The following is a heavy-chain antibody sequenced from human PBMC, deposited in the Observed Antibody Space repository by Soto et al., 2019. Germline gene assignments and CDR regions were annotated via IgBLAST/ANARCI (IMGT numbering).Heavy chain of an antibody. J-gene: IGHJ6*02. D-gene: IGHD3-16*02. CDR1: GGTFSSYA. V-gene: IGHV1-69*13. CDR2: IIPIFGTA. Sequence: SVKVSCKASGGTFSSYAISWVRQAPGQGLEWMGGIIPIFGTANYAQKFQGRVTITADESTSTAYMELSSLRSEDTAVYYCAREGIVNSRIYYYYGMDVWGQGTTVTVSS. CDR3: AREGIVNSRIYYYYGMDV.